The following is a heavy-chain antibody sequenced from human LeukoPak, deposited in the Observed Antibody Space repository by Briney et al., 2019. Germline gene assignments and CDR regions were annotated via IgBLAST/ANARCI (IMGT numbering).Heavy chain of an antibody. V-gene: IGHV4-34*01. Sequence: SETLSLTCAVSGGSISSGGYSWSWIRQPPGKGLEWIGEINHSGSTNYNPSLKSRVTISVDTSKNQFSLKLSSVTAADTAVYYCARGGLNSYGYALRHAVDYWGQGTLVTVSS. CDR2: INHSGST. D-gene: IGHD5-18*01. CDR1: GGSISSGGYS. CDR3: ARGGLNSYGYALRHAVDY. J-gene: IGHJ4*02.